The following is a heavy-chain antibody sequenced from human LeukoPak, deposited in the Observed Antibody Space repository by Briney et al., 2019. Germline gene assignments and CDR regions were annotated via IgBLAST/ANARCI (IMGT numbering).Heavy chain of an antibody. Sequence: SETLSLTCAVYGGSFSGYYWSWIRQPPGKGLEWIGSIYYSGSTYYNPSLKSRVTISVDTSKNQFSLKLSSVTAADTAVYYCASGDSSSLLWGYYYMDVWGKGTTVTISS. CDR3: ASGDSSSLLWGYYYMDV. CDR2: IYYSGST. J-gene: IGHJ6*03. V-gene: IGHV4-34*01. CDR1: GGSFSGYY. D-gene: IGHD6-13*01.